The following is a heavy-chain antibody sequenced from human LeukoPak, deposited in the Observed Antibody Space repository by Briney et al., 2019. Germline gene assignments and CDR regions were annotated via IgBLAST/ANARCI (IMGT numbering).Heavy chain of an antibody. CDR1: GYTFTSYV. V-gene: IGHV1-8*01. Sequence: ASVKVSCKASGYTFTSYVINWVRQATGQGLEWMGWMNPNSGNTGYAQKFQGRDTMTRNTSISTAYMELSSLRSEDTAVYYCARVYCSSTSCYQDWFDPWGQGTLVTVSS. CDR2: MNPNSGNT. J-gene: IGHJ5*02. CDR3: ARVYCSSTSCYQDWFDP. D-gene: IGHD2-2*01.